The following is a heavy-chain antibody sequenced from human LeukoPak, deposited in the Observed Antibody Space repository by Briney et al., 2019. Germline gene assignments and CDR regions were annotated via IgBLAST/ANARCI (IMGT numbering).Heavy chain of an antibody. Sequence: GGSLRLSCAASGFTFSNYGMNWVRQAPGKGLEWVSGITGRGENTYYADSVKGRFTISRDNSKNTLYLQMNSLRAEDAAIYYCARDRRLASFDYGGQGTLVTVSS. D-gene: IGHD6-25*01. CDR2: ITGRGENT. V-gene: IGHV3-23*01. J-gene: IGHJ4*02. CDR3: ARDRRLASFDY. CDR1: GFTFSNYG.